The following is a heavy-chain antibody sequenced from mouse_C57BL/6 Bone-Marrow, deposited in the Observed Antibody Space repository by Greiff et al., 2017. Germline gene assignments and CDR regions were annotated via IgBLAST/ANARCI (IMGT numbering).Heavy chain of an antibody. CDR3: TATVVAEDY. J-gene: IGHJ2*01. CDR2: IDPENGDT. V-gene: IGHV14-4*01. CDR1: GFNIKDDY. D-gene: IGHD1-1*01. Sequence: VQLKQSGAELVRPGASVRLSCPPSGFNIKDDYMHWVKRRPEQGLEWIGWIDPENGDTEYASKFQGKATITADTSSNTAYLQLSSLTSEDTAVYYCTATVVAEDYWGQGTTLTVSS.